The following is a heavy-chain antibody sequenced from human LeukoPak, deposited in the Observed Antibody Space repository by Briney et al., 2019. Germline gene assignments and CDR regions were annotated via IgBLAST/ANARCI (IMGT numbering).Heavy chain of an antibody. D-gene: IGHD3-22*01. V-gene: IGHV1-46*01. CDR2: INPSGCST. J-gene: IGHJ4*02. Sequence: ASVKVSCKASGYTFTSYYMHWVRQAPGQGLEWMGIINPSGCSTSYAQKFQGRVTMTRDTSTSTVYMELSSLRSEDTAVYYCARDSAVATIIVYYYDSRSYYFDYWGQGTLVTVSS. CDR1: GYTFTSYY. CDR3: ARDSAVATIIVYYYDSRSYYFDY.